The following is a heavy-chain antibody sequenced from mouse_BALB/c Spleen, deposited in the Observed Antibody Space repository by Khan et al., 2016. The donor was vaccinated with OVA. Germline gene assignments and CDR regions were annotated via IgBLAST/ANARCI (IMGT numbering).Heavy chain of an antibody. D-gene: IGHD1-2*01. V-gene: IGHV1-77*01. CDR1: GYTFTDYY. J-gene: IGHJ3*01. CDR3: ARRNYFGYTFAY. Sequence: QVQLQQSGAELARPGASVKLSCKASGYTFTDYYINWVKQRTGQGLEWIGEISPGSGDTYYNERFKGKATLNGDKSSSTAYMQLSSLTSEASAVYFWARRNYFGYTFAYWGQGTLVTVSA. CDR2: ISPGSGDT.